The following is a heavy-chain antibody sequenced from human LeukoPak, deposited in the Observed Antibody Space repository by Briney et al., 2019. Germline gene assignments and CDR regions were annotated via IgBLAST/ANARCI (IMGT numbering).Heavy chain of an antibody. CDR3: AREWSSSGSKKVGMDV. Sequence: PGGSLRLSCAASGFTFSSHSMNWVRQAPGKGLEWVSSISSSSSYIYYADSVKGRFTISRDNAKNSLYLQMNSLRAEDTAVYYCAREWSSSGSKKVGMDVWGQGTTVTVSS. CDR1: GFTFSSHS. J-gene: IGHJ6*02. CDR2: ISSSSSYI. D-gene: IGHD6-6*01. V-gene: IGHV3-21*01.